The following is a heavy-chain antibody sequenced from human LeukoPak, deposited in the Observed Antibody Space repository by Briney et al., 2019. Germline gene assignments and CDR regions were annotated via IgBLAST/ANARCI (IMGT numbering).Heavy chain of an antibody. J-gene: IGHJ4*02. CDR1: GGSISSYY. V-gene: IGHV4-59*12. CDR3: ARRRYFGSGSLKGAYFFDS. Sequence: SETLSLTCTVSGGSISSYYWSWIRQPPGKGLEWIGYIYYSGSTNYNPSLKSRVTISVDTSKNQFSLKLSSVTAADTAVYSCARRRYFGSGSLKGAYFFDSWGQGTLVTVSS. D-gene: IGHD3-10*01. CDR2: IYYSGST.